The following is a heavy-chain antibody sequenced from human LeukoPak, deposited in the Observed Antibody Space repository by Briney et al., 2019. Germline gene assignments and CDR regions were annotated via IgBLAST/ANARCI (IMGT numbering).Heavy chain of an antibody. D-gene: IGHD3-10*01. J-gene: IGHJ5*02. CDR3: ARSLWFGELCWFDP. Sequence: ASVTVSCTASGYTFTGYYMHWVRQAPGQGLGWMGWINPNSGGTNYAQKFQGRVTMTRDTSISTAYMELSRLRSDDTAVYYCARSLWFGELCWFDPWGQGTLVTVSS. CDR1: GYTFTGYY. CDR2: INPNSGGT. V-gene: IGHV1-2*02.